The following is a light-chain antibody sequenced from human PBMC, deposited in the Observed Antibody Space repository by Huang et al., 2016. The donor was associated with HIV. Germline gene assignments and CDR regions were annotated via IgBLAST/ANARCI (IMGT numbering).Light chain of an antibody. J-gene: IGKJ4*01. CDR1: QSLLYRDGQTS. CDR3: MQSIQYPLT. Sequence: DVVMTQTPLSLSVTPGQPASNSCKSSQSLLYRDGQTSLFWFLQKSGQPPQRLIYEVSKRFSGVPDRFSGSGSGTDFTLKISRVEAEDAGIYYCMQSIQYPLTFGGGTKVEIK. V-gene: IGKV2D-29*01. CDR2: EVS.